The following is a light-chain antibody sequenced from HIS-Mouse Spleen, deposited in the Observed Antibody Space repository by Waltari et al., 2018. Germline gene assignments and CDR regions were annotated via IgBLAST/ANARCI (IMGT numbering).Light chain of an antibody. CDR2: EGS. J-gene: IGLJ3*02. V-gene: IGLV2-23*01. CDR1: SSDVGSYNL. Sequence: QSALTQPASVSGSPGQSITISCTGTSSDVGSYNLVSWYQQPPVKAPKLMIYEGSKRPSGVSNRFSGSKSGNTASLTISGLQAEDEADYYCCSYAGSWVFGGGTKLTVL. CDR3: CSYAGSWV.